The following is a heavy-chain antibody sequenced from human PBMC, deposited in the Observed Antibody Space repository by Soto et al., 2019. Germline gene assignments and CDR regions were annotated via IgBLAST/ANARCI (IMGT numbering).Heavy chain of an antibody. CDR3: ARLSGNWNDGPERFPADSDYGMDV. CDR2: IYPGDSDT. CDR1: GYSFTSYW. D-gene: IGHD1-1*01. J-gene: IGHJ6*02. Sequence: GESLKISCKGSGYSFTSYWIGWVRQMPGKGLEWMGIIYPGDSDTRYSPSFQGQVTISADKSISTAYLQWSSLKASDTAMYYCARLSGNWNDGPERFPADSDYGMDVWGQGTTVTVSS. V-gene: IGHV5-51*01.